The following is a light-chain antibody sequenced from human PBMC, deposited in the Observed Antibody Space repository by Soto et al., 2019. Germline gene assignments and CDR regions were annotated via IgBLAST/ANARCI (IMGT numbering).Light chain of an antibody. CDR3: QQLNSYPLT. CDR1: QGISSY. CDR2: SAS. Sequence: IQLTQSPSSLSASVGDRVTITCRASQGISSYLAWYQQKPGKAPTLRIYSASTLQSGVPSRFSGSGSGADFTLTISSLQPEDFATYYCQQLNSYPLTFGPGTKVDIK. J-gene: IGKJ3*01. V-gene: IGKV1-9*01.